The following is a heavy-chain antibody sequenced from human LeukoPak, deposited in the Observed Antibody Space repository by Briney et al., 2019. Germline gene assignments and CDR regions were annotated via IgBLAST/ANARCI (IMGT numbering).Heavy chain of an antibody. V-gene: IGHV3-53*01. CDR3: ARGPDWGVNFDY. D-gene: IGHD3-10*01. J-gene: IGHJ4*02. CDR2: IYSGGST. Sequence: PGGSPRLSCAASGFTVSSNYLSWVRQAPGKGLECVSVIYSGGSTYYADSVKGRFTISRDSSKNTLYLQMNSLRAEDTAVYYCARGPDWGVNFDYWGQGTLVTVSS. CDR1: GFTVSSNY.